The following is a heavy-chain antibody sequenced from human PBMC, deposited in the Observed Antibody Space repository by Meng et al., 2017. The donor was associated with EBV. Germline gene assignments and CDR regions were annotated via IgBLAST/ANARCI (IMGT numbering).Heavy chain of an antibody. V-gene: IGHV1-69*01. CDR1: GGILRSFA. Sequence: QVPLVQSGAEVKQPGSCVKVSCKTSGGILRSFAISWVRQAPGQGLEWMGGIIPLFHTTNYAQKFQGRLHIIADESSATTYMELSSRRAEHTAREDRASAEHYGDDGGEDGGQGTRGT. CDR3: ASAEHYGDDGGED. CDR2: IIPLFHTT. J-gene: IGHJ4*02. D-gene: IGHD4-17*01.